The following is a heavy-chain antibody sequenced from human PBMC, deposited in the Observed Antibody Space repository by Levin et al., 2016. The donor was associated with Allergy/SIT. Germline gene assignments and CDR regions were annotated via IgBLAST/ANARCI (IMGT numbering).Heavy chain of an antibody. CDR2: ISAYNGNT. Sequence: ASVKVSCKASGYTFTSYGISWVRQAPGQGLEWMGWISAYNGNTNYAQKLQGRVTMTTDTSTSTAYMELSSLRSEDTAVYYCARAMGTDDYVWGRWALDYWGQGTLVTVSS. J-gene: IGHJ4*02. CDR1: GYTFTSYG. CDR3: ARAMGTDDYVWGRWALDY. D-gene: IGHD3-16*01. V-gene: IGHV1-18*01.